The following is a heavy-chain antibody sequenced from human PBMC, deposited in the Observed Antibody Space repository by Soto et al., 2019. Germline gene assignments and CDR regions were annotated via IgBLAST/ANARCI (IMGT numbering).Heavy chain of an antibody. D-gene: IGHD2-2*01. J-gene: IGHJ6*02. CDR1: GGFVNSDTHS. V-gene: IGHV4-61*01. Sequence: PSETLSLTCTVSGGFVNSDTHSWSWIRQTPGKRLEWIGFIYSGGSTKNTSLRSRVTMSVDTSKNQFSLKLRSVIVADTAVYHCARFVRSCSATTCSTRADVWGQGITVTVSS. CDR2: IYSGGST. CDR3: ARFVRSCSATTCSTRADV.